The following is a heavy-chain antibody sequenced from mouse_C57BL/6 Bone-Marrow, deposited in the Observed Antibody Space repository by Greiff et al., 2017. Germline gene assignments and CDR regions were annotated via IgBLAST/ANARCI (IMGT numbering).Heavy chain of an antibody. CDR2: IDPSDSYT. Sequence: QVQLQQPGAELVMPGASVKLSCKASGYTFTSYWMHWVKQRPGQGLEWIGEIDPSDSYTNYNQKFKGKSKLTVDKSSSTAYMQLSSLTSEDSAVYYCAKGLLSPFAYWGQGTLVTVSA. J-gene: IGHJ3*01. CDR3: AKGLLSPFAY. V-gene: IGHV1-69*01. D-gene: IGHD2-3*01. CDR1: GYTFTSYW.